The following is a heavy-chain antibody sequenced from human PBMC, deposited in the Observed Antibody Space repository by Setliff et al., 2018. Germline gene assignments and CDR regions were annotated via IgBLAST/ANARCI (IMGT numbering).Heavy chain of an antibody. D-gene: IGHD6-6*01. CDR2: TIPMFGTT. V-gene: IGHV1-69*05. Sequence: GASVKVSCKASGATFSSYGISWVRRAPGQGLEWMGGTIPMFGTTEYAQKFQGRLTIITDESTNTAFMQLSSLRSDDTAVYYCVREGVDRRSSTDYRYYMDVWGKGTTVTVSS. CDR3: VREGVDRRSSTDYRYYMDV. J-gene: IGHJ6*03. CDR1: GATFSSYG.